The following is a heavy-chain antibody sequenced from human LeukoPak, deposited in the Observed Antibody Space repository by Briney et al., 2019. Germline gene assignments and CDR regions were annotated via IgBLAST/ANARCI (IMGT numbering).Heavy chain of an antibody. V-gene: IGHV1-18*01. CDR1: GYTFTSYG. D-gene: IGHD3-10*01. J-gene: IGHJ3*02. CDR2: MSAYNGNT. Sequence: ASVKVSCKSSGYTFTSYGISWVRQAPGQGLEWMGWMSAYNGNTNYAQKLPGRVTMTTDTSTSTGYIELRSLRSDDTAVSYCARDIPRRLWFGELDNDAFDIWGQGTMVTVSS. CDR3: ARDIPRRLWFGELDNDAFDI.